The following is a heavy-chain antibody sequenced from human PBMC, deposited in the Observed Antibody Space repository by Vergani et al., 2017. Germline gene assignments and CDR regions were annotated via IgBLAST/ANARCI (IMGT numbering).Heavy chain of an antibody. V-gene: IGHV4-39*01. CDR3: ARRGAIYGYFDH. D-gene: IGHD2/OR15-2a*01. Sequence: QLQLQESGPGLVKPSETLSLTCTVSGGSISSSSYYWGWIRQPPGKGLEWIGSIYFIGSTYYNPSLKSRVTISVDTSKNQLSLKLSYVTAADTAVYYCARRGAIYGYFDHWGQGTQVTVSS. CDR1: GGSISSSSYY. J-gene: IGHJ4*02. CDR2: IYFIGST.